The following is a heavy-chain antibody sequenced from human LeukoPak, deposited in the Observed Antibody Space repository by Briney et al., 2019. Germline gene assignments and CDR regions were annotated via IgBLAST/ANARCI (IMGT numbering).Heavy chain of an antibody. Sequence: GGSLRLSCAASGFTFSSYAMHWVRQAPGKGLEWVAVISYDGSNKYYADSVKGRFTISRDNSKNTLYLQMNSLRAEDTAVYYCARDQEDYYDSSGPGTDAFDIWGQGAMVTVSS. CDR3: ARDQEDYYDSSGPGTDAFDI. D-gene: IGHD3-22*01. V-gene: IGHV3-30-3*01. CDR1: GFTFSSYA. J-gene: IGHJ3*02. CDR2: ISYDGSNK.